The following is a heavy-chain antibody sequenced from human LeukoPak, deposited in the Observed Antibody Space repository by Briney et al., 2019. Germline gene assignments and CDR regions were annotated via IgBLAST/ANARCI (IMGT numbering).Heavy chain of an antibody. CDR1: DDSISTYY. D-gene: IGHD6-19*01. CDR3: AREGIKYSSSWYVRY. CDR2: IYDSGSGST. Sequence: SETLSLTCTVPDDSISTYYWDWLRQPAGKGLEWIGRIYDSGSGSTNYNPSLKSRVTMSLDTSNNQVSLKLSSVTAADTAVYFCAREGIKYSSSWYVRYWGHGTLATLSS. J-gene: IGHJ4*01. V-gene: IGHV4-4*07.